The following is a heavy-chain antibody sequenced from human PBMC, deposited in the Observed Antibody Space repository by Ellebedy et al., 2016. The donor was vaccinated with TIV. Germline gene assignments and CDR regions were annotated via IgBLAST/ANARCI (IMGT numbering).Heavy chain of an antibody. Sequence: GESLKISCTASGFSFSNFAMYWVRQAPGKGLEWVSRISAGGGRPKYSDSVRGQFTISRDNSRNTLYLQMDSLKAEDKAVYFCAKGHGEWGENYFDYWGQGTLVTVSS. CDR1: GFSFSNFA. V-gene: IGHV3-23*01. D-gene: IGHD4-17*01. J-gene: IGHJ4*02. CDR2: ISAGGGRP. CDR3: AKGHGEWGENYFDY.